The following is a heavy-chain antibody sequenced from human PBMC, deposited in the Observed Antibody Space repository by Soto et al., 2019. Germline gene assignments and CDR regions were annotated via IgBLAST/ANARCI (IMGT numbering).Heavy chain of an antibody. CDR3: ARAGRAVSMAV. CDR2: IYHSGST. V-gene: IGHV4-30-2*01. Sequence: QLQLQESGSGLVKPSQTLSLTCAVSGGSISSGGYSWSWIRQPPGKGLEWIGYIYHSGSTYYNPSLKSPATISVDRSKNQCSLKLSSVAAADTAVYYCARAGRAVSMAVWGQGTTVTVSS. CDR1: GGSISSGGYS. D-gene: IGHD4-4*01. J-gene: IGHJ6*02.